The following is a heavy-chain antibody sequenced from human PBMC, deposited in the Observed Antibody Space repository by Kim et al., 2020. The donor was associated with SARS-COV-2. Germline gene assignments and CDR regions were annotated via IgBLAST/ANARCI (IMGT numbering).Heavy chain of an antibody. CDR2: IYSGGST. D-gene: IGHD7-27*01. CDR3: ARDLSGDPVYYYYGMDV. J-gene: IGHJ6*02. CDR1: GFTVSSNY. Sequence: GGSLRLSCAASGFTVSSNYMSWIRQAPGKGLEWVSVIYSGGSTYYADSVKGRFTISRNNSKNTLYLQMNSLRAEDTAVYYCARDLSGDPVYYYYGMDVWGQGTTVTV. V-gene: IGHV3-53*04.